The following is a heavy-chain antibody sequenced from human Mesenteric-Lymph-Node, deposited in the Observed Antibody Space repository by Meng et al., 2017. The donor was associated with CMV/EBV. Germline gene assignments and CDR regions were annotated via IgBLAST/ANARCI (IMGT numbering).Heavy chain of an antibody. CDR3: GRGQQTFDP. J-gene: IGHJ5*02. CDR2: ISPNTGDT. D-gene: IGHD1-1*01. V-gene: IGHV1-2*06. Sequence: QVHLVQSGAEVKKPGASVMVSCKASGYTFTKDAMHWVRQAPGQGLEWMGRISPNTGDTIYEENFQGRVTMTRDTSINTAYMELSSLTSDDTAVYYCGRGQQTFDPWGQGTLVTVSS. CDR1: GYTFTKDA.